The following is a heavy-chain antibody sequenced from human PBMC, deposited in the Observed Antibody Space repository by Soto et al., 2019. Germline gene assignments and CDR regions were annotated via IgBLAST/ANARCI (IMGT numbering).Heavy chain of an antibody. CDR1: GFTFSSYG. Sequence: QVQLVESGGGVVQPGRSLRLSCAASGFTFSSYGMHWVRQAPGKGLEWVAVIWYDGSNKYYADSVKGRFTISRDNSKNTLYLQMNSLRAEDTAVYYCARDGEEAATTPYYYYGMDVWGQGTTVTVSS. J-gene: IGHJ6*02. D-gene: IGHD5-12*01. V-gene: IGHV3-33*01. CDR2: IWYDGSNK. CDR3: ARDGEEAATTPYYYYGMDV.